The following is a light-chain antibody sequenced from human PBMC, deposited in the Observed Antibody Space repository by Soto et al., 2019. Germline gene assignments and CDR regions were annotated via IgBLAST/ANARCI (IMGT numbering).Light chain of an antibody. CDR2: DAS. CDR1: QSVSSY. Sequence: EIVLTQSPATMYLSPGERATLSCRASQSVSSYLAWYKQKPGQAPRLLIYDASNRATGIPDRFSGSGSGTDFTLTISRLEPEEFAVYYCQQYGSSGTFGQGTKVDIK. J-gene: IGKJ1*01. V-gene: IGKV3-20*01. CDR3: QQYGSSGT.